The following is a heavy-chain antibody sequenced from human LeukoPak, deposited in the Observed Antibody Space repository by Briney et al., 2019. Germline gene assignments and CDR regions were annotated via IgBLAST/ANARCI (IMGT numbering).Heavy chain of an antibody. J-gene: IGHJ4*02. D-gene: IGHD2-15*01. CDR2: ISAYNGNT. CDR3: ASLARICSGGSCSTH. CDR1: GYTFTNYG. Sequence: ASVKVSCKASGYTFTNYGISWVRQAPGQGLECMGWISAYNGNTKYVQKFQGRVTMTTDTSTSTAYMELRSLRSDDTAVYYCASLARICSGGSCSTHWGQGTLVTVSS. V-gene: IGHV1-18*01.